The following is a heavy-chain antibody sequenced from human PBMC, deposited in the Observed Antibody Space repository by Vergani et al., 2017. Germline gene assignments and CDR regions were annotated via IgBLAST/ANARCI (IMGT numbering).Heavy chain of an antibody. J-gene: IGHJ4*02. Sequence: QVQLVQSGAEVKKPGASVKVSCKASGYTFTGYYMHWVRQAPGQGLEWMGWINPNSGSTNYAQKFQGRVTMTRDTSISTAYMELSRLRSDDTAVYYCARDSGIAAAEFDYWGQGTLVTVSS. D-gene: IGHD6-13*01. CDR2: INPNSGST. CDR1: GYTFTGYY. V-gene: IGHV1-2*02. CDR3: ARDSGIAAAEFDY.